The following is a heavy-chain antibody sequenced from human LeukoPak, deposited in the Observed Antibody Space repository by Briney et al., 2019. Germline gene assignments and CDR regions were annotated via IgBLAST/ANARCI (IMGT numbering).Heavy chain of an antibody. CDR3: ARQYYDFWSGFYTADYYFDY. V-gene: IGHV3-21*01. D-gene: IGHD3-3*01. CDR1: GFTFNNFG. J-gene: IGHJ4*02. CDR2: ISSNSRYI. Sequence: GGSLRLSCVASGFTFNNFGMNWVRQAPGKGLEWVSSISSNSRYIYYADSVKGRFTISRDNAKNSLYLQMNSLRAEDSAVYYCARQYYDFWSGFYTADYYFDYWGQGTLVTVSS.